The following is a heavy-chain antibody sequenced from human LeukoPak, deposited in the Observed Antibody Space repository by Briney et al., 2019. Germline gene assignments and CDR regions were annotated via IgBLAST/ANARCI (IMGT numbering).Heavy chain of an antibody. J-gene: IGHJ5*02. CDR2: IYYSGSS. D-gene: IGHD1-1*01. Sequence: PSETLSLTCTVSGVSISSYYWSWLGQPPGKGLEWIGYIYYSGSSNYNPSLKSRVSISVDTSKNQFSLKLSSVTAADTAVYYCARRERSNWFDPWGQGTLVTVSS. V-gene: IGHV4-59*08. CDR1: GVSISSYY. CDR3: ARRERSNWFDP.